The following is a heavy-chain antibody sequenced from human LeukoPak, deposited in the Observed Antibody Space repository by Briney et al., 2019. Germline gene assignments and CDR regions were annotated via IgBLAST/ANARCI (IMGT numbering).Heavy chain of an antibody. CDR1: GGSISSSSYY. D-gene: IGHD3-22*01. CDR3: FKTHYYDSSAYIVDYYIDV. Sequence: SETLSLTCTVSGGSISSSSYYWGWIRQPPGKGLEWIGTIYYSGSTSCNPSLKSRVTISVDTSKSHFSLKLSSVTAADTAVYYCFKTHYYDSSAYIVDYYIDVWGKGTTVTVSS. CDR2: IYYSGST. V-gene: IGHV4-39*07. J-gene: IGHJ6*03.